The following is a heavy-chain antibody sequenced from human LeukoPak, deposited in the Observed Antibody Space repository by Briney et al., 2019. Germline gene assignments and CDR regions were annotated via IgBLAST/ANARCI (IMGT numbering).Heavy chain of an antibody. V-gene: IGHV4-39*01. CDR1: GASITSESSY. D-gene: IGHD3-16*02. J-gene: IGHJ4*02. CDR3: ARAPSYRRYSYHS. CDR2: LVYDGSA. Sequence: SETLSLTCTVSGASITSESSYCGWIHQPPGKGFQWIGGLVYDGSAHYNPSLQSHVSISADTSNNQFSLKLASVTASDTGVYFCARAPSYRRYSYHSWGQGILVTVSS.